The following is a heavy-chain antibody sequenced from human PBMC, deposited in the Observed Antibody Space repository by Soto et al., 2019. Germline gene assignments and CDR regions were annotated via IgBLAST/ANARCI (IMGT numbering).Heavy chain of an antibody. CDR1: GEALSSST. D-gene: IGHD3-22*01. Sequence: SVKVTWKASGEALSSSTIHWVRHATAKRLEWMGFINAGNGKTKCLPKFQGRVNIDRDASASTAYMELSVRISEDTAVYYCASPDHTFGKWFSPPSFHHWGRGSLDAASS. CDR3: ASPDHTFGKWFSPPSFHH. V-gene: IGHV1-3*01. CDR2: INAGNGKT. J-gene: IGHJ1*01.